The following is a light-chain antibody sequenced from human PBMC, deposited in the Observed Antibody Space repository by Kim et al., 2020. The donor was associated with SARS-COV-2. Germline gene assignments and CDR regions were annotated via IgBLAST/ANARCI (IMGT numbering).Light chain of an antibody. Sequence: GTLSLSPGDRATLSCRASENLSASYLAGYQQKPGQAPTLVIYGASIRAAGIPDRFSGSGSGADFTLTITRVEPEDFAVYYCQSYETFGQGTKLEI. CDR1: ENLSASY. J-gene: IGKJ2*01. V-gene: IGKV3-20*01. CDR2: GAS. CDR3: QSYET.